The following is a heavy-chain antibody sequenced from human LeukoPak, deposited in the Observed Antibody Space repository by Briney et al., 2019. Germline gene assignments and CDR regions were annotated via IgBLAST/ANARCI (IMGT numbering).Heavy chain of an antibody. Sequence: GGSLRLSCAASGFTFRTSSMSWVRQAPGKGLEWVADIKKDGSEKYSVDSVKGRFTISGDNAKNSLYLQMSSLSAEDTAVYYCARDYYSYFDYWGQGTLVTVSS. CDR3: ARDYYSYFDY. CDR2: IKKDGSEK. CDR1: GFTFRTSS. V-gene: IGHV3-7*05. D-gene: IGHD3-22*01. J-gene: IGHJ4*02.